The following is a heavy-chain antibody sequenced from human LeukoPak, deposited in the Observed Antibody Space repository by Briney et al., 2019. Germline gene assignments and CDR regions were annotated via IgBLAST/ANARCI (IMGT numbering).Heavy chain of an antibody. Sequence: SETLSLTCTVSGGSISSSSYYWGWIRQPPGKGLEWIGSIYYSGSTYYNPSLKSRVTISVDTSKNQFSLKLSSVTAADTAVYYCARVRYDSSGRGNWFDPWGQGTLVTVSS. D-gene: IGHD3-22*01. CDR2: IYYSGST. CDR1: GGSISSSSYY. J-gene: IGHJ5*02. CDR3: ARVRYDSSGRGNWFDP. V-gene: IGHV4-39*07.